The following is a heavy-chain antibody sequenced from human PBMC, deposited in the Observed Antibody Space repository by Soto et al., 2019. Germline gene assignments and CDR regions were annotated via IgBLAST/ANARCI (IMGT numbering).Heavy chain of an antibody. Sequence: QVQLVESGGGVVQPGRSLRLSCAASGFTFSSYGMHWVRQAPGKGLEWVAVISYDGSNKYYADSVKGRFTISRDNSKNTLYLQMESLGAEATAVYYCAKGTKIMITFGGVLVSFGMDVWGQGPTVTVFS. CDR2: ISYDGSNK. J-gene: IGHJ6*02. D-gene: IGHD3-16*02. V-gene: IGHV3-30*18. CDR3: AKGTKIMITFGGVLVSFGMDV. CDR1: GFTFSSYG.